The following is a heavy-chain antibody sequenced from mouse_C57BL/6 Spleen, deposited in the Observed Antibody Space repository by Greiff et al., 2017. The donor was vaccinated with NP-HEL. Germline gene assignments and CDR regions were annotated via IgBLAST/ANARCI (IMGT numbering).Heavy chain of an antibody. D-gene: IGHD1-1*01. CDR2: INPNNGGT. V-gene: IGHV1-26*01. J-gene: IGHJ1*03. CDR3: ARKGGYYYGSRAHWYFDV. Sequence: EVQLQQSGPELVKPGASVKISCKASGYTFTDYYMNWVKQSHGKSLEWIGDINPNNGGTSYNQKFKGKATLTVDKSSSTAYMELRSLTSEDSAVYYCARKGGYYYGSRAHWYFDVWGTGTTVTVSS. CDR1: GYTFTDYY.